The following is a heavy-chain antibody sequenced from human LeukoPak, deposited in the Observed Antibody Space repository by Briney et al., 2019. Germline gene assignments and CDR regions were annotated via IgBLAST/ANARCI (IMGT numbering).Heavy chain of an antibody. J-gene: IGHJ6*03. CDR2: IYTSGST. CDR1: GGSISSYY. CDR3: ARDYDFGSGSIPYYYMDV. Sequence: SETLSLTCTVSGGSISSYYWSWIRQPAGKGLEWIGRIYTSGSTNYNPSLKSRVTMSVDTSKNQFSLKLSSVTAADTAVYYCARDYDFGSGSIPYYYMDVWGKGTTVTVSS. D-gene: IGHD3-3*01. V-gene: IGHV4-4*07.